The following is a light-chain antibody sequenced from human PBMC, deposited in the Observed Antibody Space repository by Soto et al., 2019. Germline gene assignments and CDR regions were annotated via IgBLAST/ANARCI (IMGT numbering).Light chain of an antibody. CDR3: QQYGSSRT. CDR1: QSVSSSY. CDR2: GAS. Sequence: EIVLTQSPGTLSLSPGERATLSCRASQSVSSSYLAWYQQKPGQAPRRLIYGASSRATGIPDRFSGSGSGTDFTLTISRLEPEDFAAYYCQQYGSSRTFGQGTKVEIK. J-gene: IGKJ1*01. V-gene: IGKV3-20*01.